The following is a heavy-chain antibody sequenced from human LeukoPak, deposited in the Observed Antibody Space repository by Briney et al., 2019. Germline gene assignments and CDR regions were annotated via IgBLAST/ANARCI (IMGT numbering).Heavy chain of an antibody. CDR2: ISGSGGST. D-gene: IGHD3-10*01. J-gene: IGHJ6*03. Sequence: PGGSLRLSCAAAGFTFSSYAMSWVRQAPGKGLEWVSVISGSGGSTYYADSVKGRFTISRDNSKNTLYLQINSLRAEDTAVYYCAKDRQGFGFGEQLDYYYMDVWGKGTTVTVSS. CDR3: AKDRQGFGFGEQLDYYYMDV. CDR1: GFTFSSYA. V-gene: IGHV3-23*01.